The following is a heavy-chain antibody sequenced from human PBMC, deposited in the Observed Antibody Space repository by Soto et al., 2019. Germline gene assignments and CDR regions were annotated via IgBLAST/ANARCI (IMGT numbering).Heavy chain of an antibody. D-gene: IGHD5-18*01. V-gene: IGHV4-59*01. CDR3: ARVSYELGVRYYFYGMDV. J-gene: IGHJ6*02. Sequence: SETLSLTCTVSGGSISSYYWSWIRQPPGKGLEWIGYIYYTGSGSTNYNPSLKSRVTISVDTSMNQFSLKLRSVTAADTAVYYCARVSYELGVRYYFYGMDVWGHGTTVTVSS. CDR1: GGSISSYY. CDR2: IYYTGSGST.